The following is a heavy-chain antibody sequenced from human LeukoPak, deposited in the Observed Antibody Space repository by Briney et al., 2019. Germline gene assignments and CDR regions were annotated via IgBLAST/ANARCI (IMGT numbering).Heavy chain of an antibody. D-gene: IGHD6-19*01. V-gene: IGHV4-30-4*01. CDR1: GGSISSGDYY. Sequence: PSETLSLTCTVSGGSISSGDYYWSWIRQPPGKGLEWIGYMYYSGSTYYSPPLKSRVTISVDTSKNQFSLRLSSVTAADTAVYYCCGSGWFAGPFGYWGQGALVTVSS. CDR2: MYYSGST. J-gene: IGHJ4*02. CDR3: CGSGWFAGPFGY.